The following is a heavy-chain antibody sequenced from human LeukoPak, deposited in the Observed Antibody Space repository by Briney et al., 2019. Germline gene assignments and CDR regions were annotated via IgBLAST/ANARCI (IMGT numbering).Heavy chain of an antibody. CDR1: GGSISSGSYY. V-gene: IGHV4-61*01. CDR3: ARITMSPEDYYYYYMDV. J-gene: IGHJ6*03. D-gene: IGHD3-10*02. CDR2: IYYSGST. Sequence: NTSETLSLTCTVSGGSISSGSYYWSWIRQPPGKGLEWIGYIYYSGSTNYNPSLKSRVTISVDTSKNQFSLKLSSVTAADTAVYYCARITMSPEDYYYYYMDVWGKGTTVTISS.